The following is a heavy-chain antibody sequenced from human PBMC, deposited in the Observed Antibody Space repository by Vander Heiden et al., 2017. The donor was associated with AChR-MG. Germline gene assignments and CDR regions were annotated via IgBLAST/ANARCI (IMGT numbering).Heavy chain of an antibody. Sequence: EVKLVESGGGLVQPGGSLRLSCVPSGSIFSTYTMNWVRQAPGRGLEWLSYISSGGGTIYYADSVEGRFAISRDNAKNSLYLQMNSLRDEDTGVYYCARDKGGSDYDSWGQGTLVTVSS. CDR2: ISSGGGTI. CDR3: ARDKGGSDYDS. D-gene: IGHD1-26*01. J-gene: IGHJ5*01. CDR1: GSIFSTYT. V-gene: IGHV3-48*02.